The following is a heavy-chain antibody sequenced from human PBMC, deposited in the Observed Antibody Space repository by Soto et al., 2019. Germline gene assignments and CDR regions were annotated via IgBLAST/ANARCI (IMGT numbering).Heavy chain of an antibody. V-gene: IGHV3-53*04. CDR2: IYSGGST. CDR1: GFTVSSNY. Sequence: GGSLRLSCAASGFTVSSNYMSWVRQAPGKGLEWVSVIYSGGSTYYADSVKGRFNISRHNSKNTLYLQMNSLRAEDTAVYYCARDKITGLFDYWGQGTLVTVSS. CDR3: ARDKITGLFDY. D-gene: IGHD2-8*02. J-gene: IGHJ4*02.